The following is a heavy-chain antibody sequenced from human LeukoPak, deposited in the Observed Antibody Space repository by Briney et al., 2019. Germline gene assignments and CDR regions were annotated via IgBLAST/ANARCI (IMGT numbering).Heavy chain of an antibody. CDR1: GFTFSSYS. J-gene: IGHJ4*02. CDR2: ISSSSSYI. CDR3: ARVVTRVYYDSSGSDY. Sequence: GGSLRLSCAACGFTFSSYSMNWVRQAPGKGLEGVSSISSSSSYIFYADSVKGRFTISRDNAKNSLYLQMNSLRAEDTAVYYCARVVTRVYYDSSGSDYWGQGTLVTVSS. D-gene: IGHD3-22*01. V-gene: IGHV3-21*01.